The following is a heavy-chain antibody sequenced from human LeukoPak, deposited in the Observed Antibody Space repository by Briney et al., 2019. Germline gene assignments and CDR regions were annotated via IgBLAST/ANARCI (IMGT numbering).Heavy chain of an antibody. V-gene: IGHV4-30-2*01. Sequence: SETLSLTCAVSGGSISGGGYSWSWIRQPPGTGLEWIGYIYHSGSTYYNPSLKSRVTISVDKSKNQFSLELTSVTAADTAVYYCARRSGTYYNNGWFDPWGQGTLVTVSS. D-gene: IGHD3-10*01. CDR1: GGSISGGGYS. J-gene: IGHJ5*02. CDR2: IYHSGST. CDR3: ARRSGTYYNNGWFDP.